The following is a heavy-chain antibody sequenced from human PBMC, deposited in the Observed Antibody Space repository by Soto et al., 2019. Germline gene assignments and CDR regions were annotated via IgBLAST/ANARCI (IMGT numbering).Heavy chain of an antibody. V-gene: IGHV3-30*18. CDR2: ISHDGTKT. CDR1: GFNFGAYG. Sequence: QVQLVESGGGVVQPGTSLRLACEASGFNFGAYGMHWVRQAPGKWLEWVAVISHDGTKTYYSDSVKGRFTVSRDNSKNVLYVQLVSLRPDDTAVYSCAKDRRDGYTTCSRCYGVDVWGQGTTVTVSS. CDR3: AKDRRDGYTTCSRCYGVDV. D-gene: IGHD5-18*01. J-gene: IGHJ6*02.